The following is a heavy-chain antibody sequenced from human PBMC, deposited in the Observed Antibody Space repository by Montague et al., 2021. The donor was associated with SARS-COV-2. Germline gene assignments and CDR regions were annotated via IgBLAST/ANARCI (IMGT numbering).Heavy chain of an antibody. J-gene: IGHJ4*02. D-gene: IGHD6-19*01. V-gene: IGHV4-39*01. Sequence: SETLSLTCTVSSASITSSSYYWGWIRQPPGKGPEWIGTIFYTGSTYYNPSLKSRVTMSVDTSRNQFSLKLSSVTAADTAIYYCARHTSAWYEYFEDWGQGTLVTVSS. CDR1: SASITSSSYY. CDR3: ARHTSAWYEYFED. CDR2: IFYTGST.